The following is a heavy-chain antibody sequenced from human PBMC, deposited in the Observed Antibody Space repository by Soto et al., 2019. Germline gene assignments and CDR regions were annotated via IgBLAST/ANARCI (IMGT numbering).Heavy chain of an antibody. V-gene: IGHV1-24*01. CDR2: FDPEDGET. J-gene: IGHJ5*02. D-gene: IGHD2-15*01. Sequence: ASVKVSCKVSGYTLTELSMHWVRQAPGKGLEWMGGFDPEDGETIYAQKFQGRVTMTEDTSTDTAYMELSSLRSEDTAVYYCATPGYLGVFSHELDPWGQGTLVTFSS. CDR3: ATPGYLGVFSHELDP. CDR1: GYTLTELS.